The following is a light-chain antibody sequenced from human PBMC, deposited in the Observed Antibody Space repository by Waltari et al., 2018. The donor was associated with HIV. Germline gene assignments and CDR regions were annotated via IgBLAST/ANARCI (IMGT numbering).Light chain of an antibody. CDR1: ISNIGKNT. CDR3: AAWDDRLSGQGV. V-gene: IGLV1-44*01. Sequence: QPMLTQPPSASGIPGQRVTISCSGTISNIGKNTVNWYHQFPGTAPTLLISNNNQRPSGLPDRFSGSKSGTSASLAIRGLQSEDEADYYCAAWDDRLSGQGVFGGGTRLTVL. CDR2: NNN. J-gene: IGLJ2*01.